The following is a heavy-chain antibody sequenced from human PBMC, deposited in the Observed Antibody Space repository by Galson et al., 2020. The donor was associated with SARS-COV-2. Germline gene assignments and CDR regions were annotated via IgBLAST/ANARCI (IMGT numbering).Heavy chain of an antibody. CDR3: ARLPLYYGVDV. Sequence: ETSETLSLTCTVSSGSISSSSYYWGWIRQPPGKVLEWIGSIFYSGTTSYNPSLKSRVTVSVDTSKNQFSLKLSSVTAADTAVYYCARLPLYYGVDVWGQGTTVTVSS. J-gene: IGHJ6*02. V-gene: IGHV4-39*01. CDR1: SGSISSSSYY. CDR2: IFYSGTT.